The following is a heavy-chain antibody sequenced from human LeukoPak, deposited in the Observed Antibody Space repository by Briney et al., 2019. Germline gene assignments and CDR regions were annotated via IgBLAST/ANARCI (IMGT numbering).Heavy chain of an antibody. V-gene: IGHV1-2*02. D-gene: IGHD7-27*01. J-gene: IGHJ4*02. Sequence: ASVKVSCKASGYTFTGYYTHWVRQAPGQGLEWMGWINPNSGGTNYEQKFQGRVTMTRDTSMNTAYMELSRLRSDDTAVYYCAREMGMYFDYWGQGTLVTVSS. CDR1: GYTFTGYY. CDR2: INPNSGGT. CDR3: AREMGMYFDY.